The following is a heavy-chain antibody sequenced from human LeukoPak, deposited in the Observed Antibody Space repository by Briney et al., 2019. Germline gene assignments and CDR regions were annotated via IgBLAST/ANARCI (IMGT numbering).Heavy chain of an antibody. CDR3: AKIQASFYGGKARNYFDY. D-gene: IGHD4-23*01. CDR2: ISGSGGST. V-gene: IGHV3-23*01. CDR1: GFTFSSYA. Sequence: GGSLRLSCAASGFTFSSYAMSWVRQAPGRGLEWVSAISGSGGSTYYADPVKGRFTISRDNSKNTLYLQMNSLRAEDTAVYYCAKIQASFYGGKARNYFDYWGQGTLVTVSS. J-gene: IGHJ4*02.